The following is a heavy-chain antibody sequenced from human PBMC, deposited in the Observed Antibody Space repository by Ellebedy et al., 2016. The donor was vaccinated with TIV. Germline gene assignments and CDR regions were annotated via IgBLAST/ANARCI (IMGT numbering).Heavy chain of an antibody. D-gene: IGHD3-22*01. Sequence: MPSETLSLTCTVSGGSISSGGYYWSWIRQHPGKGLEWIGYIYYSGSTYYNPSLKSRVTISVDTSKNQFSLKLSSVTAADTAVYYCARDSRYYYDSSGYYRSGNYGMDVWGQGTTVTVSS. CDR1: GGSISSGGYY. CDR3: ARDSRYYYDSSGYYRSGNYGMDV. CDR2: IYYSGST. V-gene: IGHV4-31*03. J-gene: IGHJ6*02.